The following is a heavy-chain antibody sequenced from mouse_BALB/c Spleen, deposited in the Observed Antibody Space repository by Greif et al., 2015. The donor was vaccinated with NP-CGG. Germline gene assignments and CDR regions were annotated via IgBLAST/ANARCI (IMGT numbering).Heavy chain of an antibody. D-gene: IGHD1-2*01. CDR3: ARDTRLDY. Sequence: EVQLQESGPELVKPGASVKISCKASGYSFTGYYMHWVKQSHVKSLEWIGRINPYNGATSYNQNFKDKASLTVDKSSSTAYMELHSLTSEDSAVYYCARDTRLDYWGQGTTLTVSS. CDR2: INPYNGAT. J-gene: IGHJ2*01. CDR1: GYSFTGYY. V-gene: IGHV1-31*01.